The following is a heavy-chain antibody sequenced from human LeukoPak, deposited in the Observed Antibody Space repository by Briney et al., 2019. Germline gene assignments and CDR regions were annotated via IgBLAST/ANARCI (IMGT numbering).Heavy chain of an antibody. D-gene: IGHD1-26*01. Sequence: GGSLRLSCAASGFTFSSYGMSWVRQAPGKGLEWVSDISGSGDNTYYADSVKGRFTISRDSSKNTLYLQMNSLRAEDTALYYCAKDQSSRGAPPHYWGQGTLVTVSS. J-gene: IGHJ4*02. CDR2: ISGSGDNT. CDR1: GFTFSSYG. V-gene: IGHV3-23*01. CDR3: AKDQSSRGAPPHY.